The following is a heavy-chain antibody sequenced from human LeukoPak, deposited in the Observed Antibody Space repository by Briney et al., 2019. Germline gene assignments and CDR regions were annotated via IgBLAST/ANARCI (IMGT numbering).Heavy chain of an antibody. J-gene: IGHJ4*02. CDR2: ISSSSSYI. CDR3: ARDTGY. V-gene: IGHV3-21*03. CDR1: GFSFGSSS. D-gene: IGHD1-14*01. Sequence: GGSLRLSCAASGFSFGSSSMDWVRPPAGKGLEWVSSISSSSSYIYYADSVKGRFTISRDNAKNSLYLQMNSLRAEDTAVYYCARDTGYWGQGTLVTVSS.